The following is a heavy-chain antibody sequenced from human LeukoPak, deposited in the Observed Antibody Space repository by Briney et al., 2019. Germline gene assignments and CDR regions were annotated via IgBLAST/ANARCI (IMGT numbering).Heavy chain of an antibody. Sequence: SETLSLTCTVSGGSISSSSYYWGWIRQPPGKGLEWIGSIYYSGSTYYNPSLKSRVTISVDTSKNQFSLKLSSVTAADTAVYYCARDTGDREAFDIWGQGTMVTVSS. J-gene: IGHJ3*02. D-gene: IGHD7-27*01. V-gene: IGHV4-39*02. CDR3: ARDTGDREAFDI. CDR1: GGSISSSSYY. CDR2: IYYSGST.